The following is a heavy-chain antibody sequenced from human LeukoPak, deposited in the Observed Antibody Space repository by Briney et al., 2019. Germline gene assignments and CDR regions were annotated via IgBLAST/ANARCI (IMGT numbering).Heavy chain of an antibody. CDR2: INHSGST. CDR3: ARGHYYSAGYNWFFDV. CDR1: GGSFSGYY. J-gene: IGHJ2*01. Sequence: PSETLSLTCAVYGGSFSGYYWSWIRQPPGKGLEWIGEINHSGSTNYNPSLKSRVTISVDTSKNQFSLNLYSVTAADTAVYFCARGHYYSAGYNWFFDVWGRGTLVTVSS. D-gene: IGHD3-22*01. V-gene: IGHV4-34*01.